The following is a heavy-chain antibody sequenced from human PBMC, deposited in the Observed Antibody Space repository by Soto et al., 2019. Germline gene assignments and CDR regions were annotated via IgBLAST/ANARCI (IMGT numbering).Heavy chain of an antibody. J-gene: IGHJ6*03. V-gene: IGHV1-24*01. CDR2: FDPEDGET. CDR3: ATTVAQNYYYYMDV. Sequence: VSVKVSCKVSGYTLTELSMHWVRQAPGKGLEWMGGFDPEDGETIYAQKFQGRVTMTEDTSTDTAYMELSSLRSEDTAVYYCATTVAQNYYYYMDVWGKGTTVTVSS. CDR1: GYTLTELS. D-gene: IGHD2-15*01.